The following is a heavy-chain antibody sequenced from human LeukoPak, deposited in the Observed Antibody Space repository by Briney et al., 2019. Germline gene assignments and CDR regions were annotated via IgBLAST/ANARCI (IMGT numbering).Heavy chain of an antibody. CDR3: AREASRGYSGYGLFDY. J-gene: IGHJ4*02. V-gene: IGHV3-23*01. CDR2: ISGSGGST. D-gene: IGHD5-12*01. CDR1: GFTFSSYA. Sequence: PGGSLRLSCAASGFTFSSYAMSWVRQAPGKGLEWVSAISGSGGSTYYADSVKGRFTISRDNSKNTLYLQMNSLRAEDTAVYYCAREASRGYSGYGLFDYWGRGTLVTVSS.